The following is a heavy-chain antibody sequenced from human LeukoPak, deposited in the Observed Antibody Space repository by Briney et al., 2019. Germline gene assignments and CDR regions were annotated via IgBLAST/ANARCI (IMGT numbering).Heavy chain of an antibody. J-gene: IGHJ6*03. CDR1: GFTFSSYG. CDR3: AKDWAHIVVVPAARGYYYYMDV. D-gene: IGHD2-2*01. V-gene: IGHV3-30*02. Sequence: GGSLRLSCAASGFTFSSYGMHWVRQAPGKGLEWVAFIRYDGSNKYYADSVKGRFTISRDNSKNTLYLQMNSLRAEDTAVYYCAKDWAHIVVVPAARGYYYYMDVWGKGTTVTISS. CDR2: IRYDGSNK.